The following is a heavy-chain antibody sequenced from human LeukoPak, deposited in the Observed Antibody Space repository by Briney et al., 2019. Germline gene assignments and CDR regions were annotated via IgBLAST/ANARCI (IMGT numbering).Heavy chain of an antibody. D-gene: IGHD2-21*02. CDR1: GYSFTSYW. Sequence: GEFLKISCKGSGYSFTSYWIGWVRQMPGKGLEWMGIIYPGDSDTRYSPSFQGQVTISADKSISTAYLQWSSLKASGTAMYYCARRLGGGDGDDAFDIWGQGTMVTVSS. J-gene: IGHJ3*02. CDR3: ARRLGGGDGDDAFDI. V-gene: IGHV5-51*01. CDR2: IYPGDSDT.